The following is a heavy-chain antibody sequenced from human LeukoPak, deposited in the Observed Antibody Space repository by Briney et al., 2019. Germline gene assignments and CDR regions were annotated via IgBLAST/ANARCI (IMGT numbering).Heavy chain of an antibody. CDR2: IYHSGST. CDR3: AREGRKGGYNFAY. D-gene: IGHD5-24*01. V-gene: IGHV4-38-2*02. J-gene: IGHJ4*02. CDR1: GYSISSGYY. Sequence: PSETLSLTCTVSGYSISSGYYWGWIRQPPGKGLEWIGSIYHSGSTYCNPSLKSRVTISVDTSKNQYSLKLSSVTAADTAVYYCAREGRKGGYNFAYWGQGTLVTVSS.